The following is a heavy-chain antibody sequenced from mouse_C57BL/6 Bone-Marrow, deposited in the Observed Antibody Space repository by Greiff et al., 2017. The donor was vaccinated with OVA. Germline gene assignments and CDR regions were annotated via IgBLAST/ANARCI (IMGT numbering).Heavy chain of an antibody. CDR1: GFTFNTYA. V-gene: IGHV10-3*01. D-gene: IGHD4-1*01. CDR3: LRGNWEGVDFDY. J-gene: IGHJ2*01. Sequence: EVHLVESGGGLVQPKGSLKLSCAASGFTFNTYAMHWVRQAPGKGLEWVARIRSKSSNYATYYADSVKDRFTISRDDSQSMLYLQMNNLKTEDTAMCYSLRGNWEGVDFDYWGQGTTLTVSS. CDR2: IRSKSSNYAT.